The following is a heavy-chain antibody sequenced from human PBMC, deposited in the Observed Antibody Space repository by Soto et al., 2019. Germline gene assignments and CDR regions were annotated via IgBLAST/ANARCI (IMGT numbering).Heavy chain of an antibody. D-gene: IGHD5-12*01. CDR2: ISGSGGST. V-gene: IGHV3-23*01. J-gene: IGHJ6*01. Sequence: GGSLRLSCAASGFTFSSYAMSWVRQAPGKGLEWVSAISGSGGSTYYADSVKGRFTISRDNSKNTLYLQMNSLRAEDTAVYYCAKYLLGNIFIVATIPYYGRDVWGQGTTVTVSS. CDR1: GFTFSSYA. CDR3: AKYLLGNIFIVATIPYYGRDV.